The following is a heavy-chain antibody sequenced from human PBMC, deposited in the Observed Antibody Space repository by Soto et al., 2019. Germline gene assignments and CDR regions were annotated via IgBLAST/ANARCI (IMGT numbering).Heavy chain of an antibody. CDR3: ARENDLWSHFSFDT. D-gene: IGHD3-3*01. Sequence: ASSEGSCKASGYSFTSYSIQWVRQAPGQRLEWMGWIHAGNGNTKYSQNLQGRVTITRDTSVSTAYMELSRLRSEDTAVYFCARENDLWSHFSFDTLGQGTLLPVSS. V-gene: IGHV1-3*01. CDR1: GYSFTSYS. CDR2: IHAGNGNT. J-gene: IGHJ4*02.